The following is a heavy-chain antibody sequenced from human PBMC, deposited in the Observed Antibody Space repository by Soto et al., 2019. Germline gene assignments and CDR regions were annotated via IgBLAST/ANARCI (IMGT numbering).Heavy chain of an antibody. CDR2: IYYSGNT. V-gene: IGHV4-30-4*01. Sequence: SETLSLTCTVSGGSIINGDYYWTWIRQPPGKGLEWIGYIYYSGNTYYNPSLKSRVMISVDTSKNQFSLNLSSVTAADTAVYYCASGYYDILTGHPDYWGKGTLVT. CDR3: ASGYYDILTGHPDY. J-gene: IGHJ4*02. CDR1: GGSIINGDYY. D-gene: IGHD3-9*01.